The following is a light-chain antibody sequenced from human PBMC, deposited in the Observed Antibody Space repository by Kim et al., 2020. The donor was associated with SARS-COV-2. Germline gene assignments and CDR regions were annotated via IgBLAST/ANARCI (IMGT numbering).Light chain of an antibody. CDR1: QTVTNNY. CDR2: GAF. CDR3: QQYGGSPGT. V-gene: IGKV3-20*01. Sequence: EIVLTQSPGTLSLSPGDRATLSCRASQTVTNNYLAWYQQKPGQAPRLLIQGAFARAAGIPERFSGSGSGTDFTLTISRLEPDDCAVYYCQQYGGSPGTFGQGTKVDIK. J-gene: IGKJ1*01.